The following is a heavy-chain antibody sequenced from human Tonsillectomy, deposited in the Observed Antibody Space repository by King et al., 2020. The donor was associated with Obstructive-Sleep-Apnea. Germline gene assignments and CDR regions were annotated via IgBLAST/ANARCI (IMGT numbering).Heavy chain of an antibody. D-gene: IGHD3-16*02. J-gene: IGHJ4*02. CDR3: GRDFTMISFGGVIVD. V-gene: IGHV3-30*04. Sequence: VQLVESGGGVVQPGRSLRLSCAASGFTFSSYAMHWVRQAPGKGLEWVAVISYDGRNKYYADSVKGLFNISRDNSKNTLYLQMNSLRAEDTAVYYCGRDFTMISFGGVIVDWGQGTLVTVSS. CDR1: GFTFSSYA. CDR2: ISYDGRNK.